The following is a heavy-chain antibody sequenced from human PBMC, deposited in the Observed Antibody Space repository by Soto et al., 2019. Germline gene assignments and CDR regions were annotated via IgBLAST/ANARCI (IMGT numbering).Heavy chain of an antibody. CDR2: IGGTSGST. CDR1: GFTFSNFV. Sequence: EVQLLESGGGSVQPGGSLRLSCAASGFTFSNFVMGWVRRAPGKGLEWVSAIGGTSGSTYYADSVKGRFTISRDNSKNTLSLQMSRLRAEDTAVYYCAKRRGEGYFDLWGRGTLVTVSS. D-gene: IGHD7-27*01. CDR3: AKRRGEGYFDL. V-gene: IGHV3-23*01. J-gene: IGHJ2*01.